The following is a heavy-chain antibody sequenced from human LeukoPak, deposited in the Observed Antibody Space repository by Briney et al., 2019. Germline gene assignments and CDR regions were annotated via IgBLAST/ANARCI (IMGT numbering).Heavy chain of an antibody. Sequence: PGGSLRLSCAASGFTFSSFAMSWVRQAPGKGLEWVSGISGSGGSPYYADSVKGRFTISRDNSKNTLYLQMNSLRAEDTAIYYCAREYESGTYFDYWGQGTLVTVSS. V-gene: IGHV3-23*01. CDR2: ISGSGGSP. J-gene: IGHJ4*02. D-gene: IGHD3-10*01. CDR3: AREYESGTYFDY. CDR1: GFTFSSFA.